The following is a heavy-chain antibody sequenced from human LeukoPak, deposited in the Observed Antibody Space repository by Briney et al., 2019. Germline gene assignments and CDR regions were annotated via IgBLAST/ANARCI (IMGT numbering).Heavy chain of an antibody. J-gene: IGHJ4*02. D-gene: IGHD3-22*01. CDR3: ARQPDSSGSPLY. V-gene: IGHV5-51*01. CDR1: GYIFTSYW. Sequence: GESLKISCKGSGYIFTSYWIGWVRQMPGKGLEWMGIIYPGDSDTRYSPSFQGQVTISADKYISTAYLQWSSLEASDTAMFYCARQPDSSGSPLYWGQGTLVSVSS. CDR2: IYPGDSDT.